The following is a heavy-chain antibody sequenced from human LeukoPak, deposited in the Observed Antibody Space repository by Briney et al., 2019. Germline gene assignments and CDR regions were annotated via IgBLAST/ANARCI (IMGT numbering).Heavy chain of an antibody. CDR3: AKTTTGYSSGRYPGWPVDY. V-gene: IGHV3-23*01. CDR2: IFGSGGST. Sequence: GGSLRLSCAASGFTFSSYAMYWVRQAPGKGLEWVSGIFGSGGSTHYTDSVKGRFTISRDNSKNTVYLQMNSLRDEDTAVYYCAKTTTGYSSGRYPGWPVDYWGQGTLVTVSS. J-gene: IGHJ4*02. D-gene: IGHD6-19*01. CDR1: GFTFSSYA.